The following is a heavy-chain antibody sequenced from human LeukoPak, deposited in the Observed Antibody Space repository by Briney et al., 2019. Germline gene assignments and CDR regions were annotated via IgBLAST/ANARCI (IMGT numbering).Heavy chain of an antibody. J-gene: IGHJ4*02. CDR3: ALTGVVPAAMLFDY. V-gene: IGHV1-69*13. CDR2: IIPIFGTA. Sequence: SVKVSCKASGDTFSSYAISWVRQAPGQRREWRGGIIPIFGTANYAQKFQGRVTITADESASTAYMELSSLRSEDTAVYYCALTGVVPAAMLFDYWGQGTPVTVSS. CDR1: GDTFSSYA. D-gene: IGHD2-2*01.